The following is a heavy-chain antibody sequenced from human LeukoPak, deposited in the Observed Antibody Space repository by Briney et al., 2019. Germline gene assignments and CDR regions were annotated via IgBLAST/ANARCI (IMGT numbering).Heavy chain of an antibody. CDR3: AGLIDSSGYYFKDDY. CDR1: GGSISSSNW. D-gene: IGHD3-22*01. V-gene: IGHV4-30-4*01. J-gene: IGHJ4*02. Sequence: SETLSLTCAVSGGSISSSNWWSWIRQPPGKGLEWIGYIYYSGSTYYNPSLKSRVTISVDTSKNQFSLKLSSVTAADTAVYYCAGLIDSSGYYFKDDYWGQGTLVTVSS. CDR2: IYYSGST.